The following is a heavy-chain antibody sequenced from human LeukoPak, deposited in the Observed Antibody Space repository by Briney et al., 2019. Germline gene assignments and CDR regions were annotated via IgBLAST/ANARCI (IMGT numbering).Heavy chain of an antibody. V-gene: IGHV3-53*04. J-gene: IGHJ4*02. CDR3: LRQGVGDPPR. CDR2: IYAGGSSSA. Sequence: PGGSLRLSCAAPGFTVSSNDMSWVRQAPGKGLEWVSLIYAGGSSSAFYADSVKGRFTGSRHDSKNTLDLQMNGLRADDTAVYYCLRQGVGDPPRWGQGTLVTVSS. CDR1: GFTVSSND. D-gene: IGHD3-16*01.